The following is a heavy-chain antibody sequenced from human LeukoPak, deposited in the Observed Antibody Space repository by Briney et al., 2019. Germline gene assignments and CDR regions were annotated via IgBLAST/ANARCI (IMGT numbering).Heavy chain of an antibody. CDR1: GFIVSHNY. J-gene: IGHJ4*02. CDR3: ARPHCGGGSCYLDY. D-gene: IGHD2-15*01. V-gene: IGHV3-53*01. CDR2: IYSGGST. Sequence: GGSLRLSCAASGFIVSHNYMSWVRQAPGKGLESVSLIYSGGSTYYADSVKGRFTISRGNSKNTLYLQMNNLRVEDAAVYYCARPHCGGGSCYLDYWGQGTLVTVSS.